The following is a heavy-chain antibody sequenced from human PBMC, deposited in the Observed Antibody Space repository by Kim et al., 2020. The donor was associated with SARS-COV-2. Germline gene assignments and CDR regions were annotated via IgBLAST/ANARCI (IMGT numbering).Heavy chain of an antibody. CDR1: GFTFSDYS. CDR3: STRTYKYLTGNYRPGDS. J-gene: IGHJ5*01. V-gene: IGHV3-21*04. D-gene: IGHD3-9*01. CDR2: ISNSSSHI. Sequence: GGSLRLSCAASGFTFSDYSMNWVRQAPGRGLEWVASISNSSSHIYSEDSLKGRFTISIANAKKSLNLHMNIQRVDDTDADDYSTRTYKYLTGNYRPGDS.